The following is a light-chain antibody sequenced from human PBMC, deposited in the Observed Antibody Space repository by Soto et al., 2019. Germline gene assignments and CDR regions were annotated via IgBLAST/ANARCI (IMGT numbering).Light chain of an antibody. CDR3: QQYGDSPRT. CDR1: QSVSRY. Sequence: EIVLTQSPGTLSLSPGERATLSCRASQSVSRYLAWYQQKPGQAPRLLIYNAFNRATGIPDRFSGSGSGTDFTLTISRLEPEDFAVYYCQQYGDSPRTFGQGTKVDIK. J-gene: IGKJ1*01. V-gene: IGKV3-20*01. CDR2: NAF.